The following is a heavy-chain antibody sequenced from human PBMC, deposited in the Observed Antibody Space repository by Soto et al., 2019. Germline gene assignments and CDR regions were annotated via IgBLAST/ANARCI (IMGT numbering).Heavy chain of an antibody. V-gene: IGHV1-3*01. CDR1: GYTFTSYG. CDR3: VRRHVSATGIDWLDP. J-gene: IGHJ5*02. Sequence: ASVKVSCKASGYTFTSYGIHWVRQAPGQRLEWMGWINAANGDTKYSPKFQGRVTITRDTSASTAYMELSSLRSEDTAVYYCVRRHVSATGIDWLDPWGQGTLVTVSS. CDR2: INAANGDT. D-gene: IGHD6-13*01.